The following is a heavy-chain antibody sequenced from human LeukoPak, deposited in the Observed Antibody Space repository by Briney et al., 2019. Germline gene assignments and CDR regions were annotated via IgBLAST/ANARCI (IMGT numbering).Heavy chain of an antibody. J-gene: IGHJ6*03. CDR1: GFTFSDYY. V-gene: IGHV3-11*01. Sequence: TGGSLRLSCAASGFTFSDYYMSWIRQAPGKGLEWVSYISSSGSTIYYADSVKGRFTISRDNAKNSLYLQMNSLRAEDTAVYCCAREPRNWNEDYYYYYMDVWGKGTTVTVSS. D-gene: IGHD1-20*01. CDR3: AREPRNWNEDYYYYYMDV. CDR2: ISSSGSTI.